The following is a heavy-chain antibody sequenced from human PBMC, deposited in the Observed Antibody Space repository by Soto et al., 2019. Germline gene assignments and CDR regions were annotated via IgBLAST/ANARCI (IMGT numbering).Heavy chain of an antibody. D-gene: IGHD1-26*01. CDR1: GGSFSGYY. CDR2: INHSGST. CDR3: ASLSPISLSLLNPLFDP. Sequence: SETLSLTCAVYGGSFSGYYWSWIRQPPGKGLEWIGEINHSGSTNYNPSLKSRVTISVDTSKNQFSLKLSSVTAADTAVYYCASLSPISLSLLNPLFDPWGQGTLVTVSS. V-gene: IGHV4-34*01. J-gene: IGHJ5*02.